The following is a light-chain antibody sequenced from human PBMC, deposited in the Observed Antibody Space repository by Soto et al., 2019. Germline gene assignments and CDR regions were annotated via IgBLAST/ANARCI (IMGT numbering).Light chain of an antibody. CDR3: CSSAGSYSAEV. J-gene: IGLJ3*02. CDR2: EVT. Sequence: QSALTQPRSVSGSPGQSVAISCTGTSDDVGGYNYVSWYQHRPGKAPKLMIYEVTHRPSGVPDRFSGSKSGNTASLTISGLQAEDEAYYYCCSSAGSYSAEVFGGGTKVTVL. V-gene: IGLV2-11*01. CDR1: SDDVGGYNY.